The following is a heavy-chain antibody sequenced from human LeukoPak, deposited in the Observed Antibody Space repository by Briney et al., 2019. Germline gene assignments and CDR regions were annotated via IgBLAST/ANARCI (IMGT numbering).Heavy chain of an antibody. CDR3: ARGVRDGYTGDY. J-gene: IGHJ4*02. CDR1: GFTFSSYA. D-gene: IGHD5-24*01. CDR2: ISYDGSNK. V-gene: IGHV3-30*04. Sequence: SGRSLRLSCAASGFTFSSYAMHWVRQAPGKGLEWVAVISYDGSNKYYADSVKGRFTISRDNSKNTLYLQMNSLRAEDTAVYYCARGVRDGYTGDYWGQGTLVTVSS.